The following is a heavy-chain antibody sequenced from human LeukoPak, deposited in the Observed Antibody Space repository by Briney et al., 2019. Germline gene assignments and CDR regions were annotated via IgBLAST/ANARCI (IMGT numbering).Heavy chain of an antibody. D-gene: IGHD1-26*01. Sequence: PSETLSLTCTVSGGSISSYYWSWIWQPPGKGLEWIGYIYYSGSTNYNPSLKSRVSISVDTSKNQFSLHLSSVTAADTAVYYCARDRSGSYWGYWGQGTLVTVSS. CDR3: ARDRSGSYWGY. CDR1: GGSISSYY. CDR2: IYYSGST. J-gene: IGHJ4*02. V-gene: IGHV4-59*01.